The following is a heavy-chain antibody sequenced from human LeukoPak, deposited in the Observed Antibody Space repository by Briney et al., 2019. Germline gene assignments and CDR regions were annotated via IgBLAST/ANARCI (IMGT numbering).Heavy chain of an antibody. J-gene: IGHJ4*02. CDR1: GFTFSSYS. D-gene: IGHD3-22*01. CDR3: ARGGYYYDSSGFIPTDY. CDR2: ISSSSSYI. Sequence: PGGSLRLSCAASGFTFSSYSMNWVRQAPGKGLEWVSSISSSSSYIYYADSVKGRFTISRDNAKNSLYLQMNSLRAEDTAVYYCARGGYYYDSSGFIPTDYWGQGTLVTVSS. V-gene: IGHV3-21*01.